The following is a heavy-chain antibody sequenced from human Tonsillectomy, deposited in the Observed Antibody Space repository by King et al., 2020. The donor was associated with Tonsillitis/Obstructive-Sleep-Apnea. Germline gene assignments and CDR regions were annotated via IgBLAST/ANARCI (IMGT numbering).Heavy chain of an antibody. CDR2: IYYSGST. CDR1: GGSISSGGYY. J-gene: IGHJ2*01. CDR3: ARGAIVSSTSCYFFDR. V-gene: IGHV4-31*03. Sequence: VQLQESGPGLVKPSQTLSLTCTVSGGSISSGGYYWSWIRQHPGKGLEWIGYIYYSGSTYYNPSLKSRVTISVDTPKNQFSLKLSSVTAADTAVYYCARGAIVSSTSCYFFDRWGRGTLVTVSS. D-gene: IGHD2-2*01.